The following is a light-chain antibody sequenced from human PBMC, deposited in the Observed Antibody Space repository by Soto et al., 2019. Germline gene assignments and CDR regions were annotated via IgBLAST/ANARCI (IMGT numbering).Light chain of an antibody. V-gene: IGKV3-20*01. CDR1: QSVSSSY. Sequence: EIVWTQSPGTLSLSPGERATLSCRASQSVSSSYLAWYQHKPGQAPRLLIYGASNRATGIPDRFSGSGSGTTFTLSISRLEAGEVAVYYSQRYCSSPRFSFGPGTKVDIK. CDR2: GAS. J-gene: IGKJ3*01. CDR3: QRYCSSPRFS.